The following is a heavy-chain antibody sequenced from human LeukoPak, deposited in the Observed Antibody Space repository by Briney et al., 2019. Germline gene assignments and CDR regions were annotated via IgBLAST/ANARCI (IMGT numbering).Heavy chain of an antibody. V-gene: IGHV1-46*01. CDR2: INPSGSST. Sequence: ASVKVSCKASGYTFTDFHIHWVRQAPGQGLEWMGLINPSGSSTLYAQKFQGRVTMTRDMSTTTDYMELSSLRSEDTAVYYCARDNSVGDIAWWLDPWGQGTLVTVSS. J-gene: IGHJ5*02. CDR1: GYTFTDFH. CDR3: ARDNSVGDIAWWLDP. D-gene: IGHD3-16*02.